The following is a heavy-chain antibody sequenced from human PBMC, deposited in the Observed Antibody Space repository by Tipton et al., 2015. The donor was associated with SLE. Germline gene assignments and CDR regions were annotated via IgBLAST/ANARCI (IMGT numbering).Heavy chain of an antibody. Sequence: TLSLPCTVSGGSISSSSYYWGWIRQPPGKGLEWIGSIYYSGSTYYNPSLKSRVTISVDTPKNQFSLKLSSVTAADTAVYYSARSPRGDWDYWGQGTLVPVSS. CDR3: ARSPRGDWDY. V-gene: IGHV4-39*07. CDR1: GGSISSSSYY. CDR2: IYYSGST. J-gene: IGHJ4*02. D-gene: IGHD3/OR15-3a*01.